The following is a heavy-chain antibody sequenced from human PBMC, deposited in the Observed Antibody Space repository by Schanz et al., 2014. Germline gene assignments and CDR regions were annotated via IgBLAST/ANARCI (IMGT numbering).Heavy chain of an antibody. Sequence: QVQLVQSGAEVKKPGASVKVSCQTSGYTFTGYYLHWVRQIPTQGLEWVGWINPLNGGTNYAQKVQGRVSMTRDTSINTAYMELSSLTSADTAIYFCARDKSEHHLLFFDFWGQGALVTVSP. CDR1: GYTFTGYY. V-gene: IGHV1-2*02. CDR2: INPLNGGT. J-gene: IGHJ4*02. CDR3: ARDKSEHHLLFFDF.